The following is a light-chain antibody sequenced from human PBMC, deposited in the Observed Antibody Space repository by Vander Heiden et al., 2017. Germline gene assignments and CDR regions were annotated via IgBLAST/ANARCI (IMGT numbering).Light chain of an antibody. CDR1: QSVSSY. Sequence: EIVLTPSPATLSLSPGERATLSCRASQSVSSYLAWYQQKPGQAPRLLIYDASNRATGIPARFSGSGSGTDFTLTIRSLEPEDFAVYYCQQRSNWPLTFGGGTKVDIK. CDR3: QQRSNWPLT. V-gene: IGKV3-11*01. CDR2: DAS. J-gene: IGKJ4*01.